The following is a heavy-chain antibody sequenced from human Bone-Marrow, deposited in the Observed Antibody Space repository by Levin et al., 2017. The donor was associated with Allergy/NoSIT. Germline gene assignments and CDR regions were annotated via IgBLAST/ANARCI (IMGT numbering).Heavy chain of an antibody. CDR3: AREPDIVVVPAAKGIYYYGMDV. V-gene: IGHV3-33*01. CDR1: GFTFSSYG. D-gene: IGHD2-2*01. J-gene: IGHJ6*02. CDR2: IWYDGSNK. Sequence: LSLTCAASGFTFSSYGMHWVRQAPGKGLEWVAVIWYDGSNKYYADSVKGRFTISRDNSKNTLYLQMNSLRAEDTAVYYCAREPDIVVVPAAKGIYYYGMDVWGQGTTVTVSS.